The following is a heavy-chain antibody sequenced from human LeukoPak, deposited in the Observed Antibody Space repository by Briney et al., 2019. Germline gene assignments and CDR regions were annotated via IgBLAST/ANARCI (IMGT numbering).Heavy chain of an antibody. Sequence: ASVKVPCKASGYTFTSYGISWVRQAPGQGLEWMGWISAYNGNTNYAQKLQGRVTMTTDTSTSTAYMELRSLRSDDTAVYYCAREPRPICSSTSCYPGIDYWGQGTLVTVSS. D-gene: IGHD2-2*01. CDR3: AREPRPICSSTSCYPGIDY. CDR1: GYTFTSYG. V-gene: IGHV1-18*01. CDR2: ISAYNGNT. J-gene: IGHJ4*02.